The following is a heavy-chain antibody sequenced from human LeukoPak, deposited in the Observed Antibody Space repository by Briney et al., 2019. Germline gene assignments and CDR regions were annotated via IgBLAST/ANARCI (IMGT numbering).Heavy chain of an antibody. CDR2: IYYSGST. CDR1: GGSISSSSYY. CDR3: ARGELRKTRRPEFDP. D-gene: IGHD1-7*01. Sequence: PSETLSLTCTVSGGSISSSSYYWGWIRQPPGKGLEWIGSIYYSGSTYYNPSLKSRVTISVDTSKNQFSLKLNFVTAADTAVYYCARGELRKTRRPEFDPWGQGTLVTVSS. J-gene: IGHJ5*02. V-gene: IGHV4-39*01.